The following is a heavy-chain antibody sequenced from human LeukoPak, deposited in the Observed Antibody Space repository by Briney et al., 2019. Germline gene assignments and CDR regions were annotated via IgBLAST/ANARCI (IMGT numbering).Heavy chain of an antibody. CDR1: GFTFSSYS. J-gene: IGHJ5*02. CDR3: ARNEKEGTYYYDSTNWFDP. V-gene: IGHV3-21*01. CDR2: IGSSSSYI. Sequence: GGSLRLSCAASGFTFSSYSMNWVRQAPGKGLEWVSSIGSSSSYIYYADSVKGRFTISRDNAKNSLYLQMNSLRAEDTAVYYCARNEKEGTYYYDSTNWFDPWGQGTLVTVSS. D-gene: IGHD3-22*01.